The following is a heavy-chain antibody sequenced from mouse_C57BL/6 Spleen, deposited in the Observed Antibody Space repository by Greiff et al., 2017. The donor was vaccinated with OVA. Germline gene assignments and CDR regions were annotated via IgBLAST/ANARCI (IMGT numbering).Heavy chain of an antibody. D-gene: IGHD2-3*01. V-gene: IGHV1-69*01. CDR3: ARREYDGYRFAY. J-gene: IGHJ3*01. Sequence: VQLQQSGAELVMPGASVKLSCKASGYTFTSYWMHWVKQRPGQGLEWIGEIDPSDSYTNYNQKFKGKSTLTVDKSSSTAYMQLSSLTTEDSAVYYCARREYDGYRFAYWGQGTLVTVSA. CDR2: IDPSDSYT. CDR1: GYTFTSYW.